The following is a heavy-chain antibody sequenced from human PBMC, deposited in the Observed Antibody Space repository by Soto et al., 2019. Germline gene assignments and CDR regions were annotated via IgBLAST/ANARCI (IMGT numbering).Heavy chain of an antibody. V-gene: IGHV3-23*01. Sequence: GGSLRLSCAASGFNFSSYAMSWVRQAPGKGLEWVSAISGSGGSTYYADSVKGRFTISRDHTKNTLYLQMNSLRAEDTAVYYWARDSLNYDFWSVHYENWFDPWGQGTLVTVSS. D-gene: IGHD3-3*01. CDR1: GFNFSSYA. J-gene: IGHJ5*02. CDR3: ARDSLNYDFWSVHYENWFDP. CDR2: ISGSGGST.